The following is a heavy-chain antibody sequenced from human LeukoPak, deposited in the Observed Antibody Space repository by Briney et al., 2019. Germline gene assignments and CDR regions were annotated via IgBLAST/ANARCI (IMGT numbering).Heavy chain of an antibody. CDR3: ARTPYYEGAEYFQH. CDR2: ISAYHGNT. V-gene: IGHV1-18*01. Sequence: ASVKVSCKASGYTFTSYGITWVRQAPGQGLEWMGWISAYHGNTNYAQKLQGSVTMTTDTSTSTAFMELRSLRSDDTAVYYCARTPYYEGAEYFQHWGQGTLVTVSS. D-gene: IGHD3-22*01. J-gene: IGHJ1*01. CDR1: GYTFTSYG.